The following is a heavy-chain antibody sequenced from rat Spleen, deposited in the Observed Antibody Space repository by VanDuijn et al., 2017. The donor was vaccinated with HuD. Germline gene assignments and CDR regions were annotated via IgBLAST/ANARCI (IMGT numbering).Heavy chain of an antibody. CDR1: GFTFNNYD. V-gene: IGHV5S11*01. CDR2: ISPGGGTT. J-gene: IGHJ3*01. Sequence: EVQLVESGGDLVQPGRSLKLSCAASGFTFNNYDMAWVRQAPTEGLEWVASISPGGGTTYYRDSVKARFNVSRDNAKSFFYLQMDSLRSEETASYYCVRKETAGYSNWFSYGGQGTLVTVSS. D-gene: IGHD2-5*01. CDR3: VRKETAGYSNWFSY.